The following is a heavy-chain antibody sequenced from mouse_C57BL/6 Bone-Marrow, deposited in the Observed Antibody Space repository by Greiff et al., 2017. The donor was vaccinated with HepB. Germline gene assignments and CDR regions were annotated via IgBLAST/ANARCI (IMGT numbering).Heavy chain of an antibody. D-gene: IGHD2-4*01. CDR2: IRLKSDNYAT. V-gene: IGHV6-3*01. CDR1: GFTFSNYW. J-gene: IGHJ2*01. CDR3: TAADYDYDEGGYFDY. Sequence: EVKVEESGGGLVQPGGSMKLSCVASGFTFSNYWMNWVRQSPEKGLEWVAQIRLKSDNYATHYAESVKGRFTISRDDSKSSVYLQMNNLRAEDTGIYYCTAADYDYDEGGYFDYWGQGTTLTVSS.